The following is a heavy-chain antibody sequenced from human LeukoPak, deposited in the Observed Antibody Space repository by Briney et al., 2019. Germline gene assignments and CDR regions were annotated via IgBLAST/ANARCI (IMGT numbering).Heavy chain of an antibody. CDR2: INPNSGGT. Sequence: ASVKVSCKASVYTFTGHYMHWVRQAPGQGLEWMGWINPNSGGTNYAQKFQGRVTMTRDTSISTAYMELNRLRSDDTAVYYCARVVALTGTPVYYMDVWGKGTTVTVSS. J-gene: IGHJ6*03. CDR1: VYTFTGHY. CDR3: ARVVALTGTPVYYMDV. V-gene: IGHV1-2*02. D-gene: IGHD6-19*01.